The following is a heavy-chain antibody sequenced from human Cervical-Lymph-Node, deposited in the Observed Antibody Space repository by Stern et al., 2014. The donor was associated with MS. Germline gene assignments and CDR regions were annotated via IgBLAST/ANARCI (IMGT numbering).Heavy chain of an antibody. CDR1: GASISDHY. Sequence: QVQLQESGPRLVKPSETLSLTCTVSGASISDHYWSWIRQPPGKGLEWIGFIYYSGNTDYNPSLMSRVTDYNPSLKSRVTISVDTSENQVSLRLSSVTSADTAVYYCARSYSPYTNYAYYYGLDVWGQGTTVTVSS. CDR3: ARSYSPYTNYAYYYGLDV. D-gene: IGHD1-7*01. CDR2: IYYSGNT. J-gene: IGHJ6*02. V-gene: IGHV4-59*11.